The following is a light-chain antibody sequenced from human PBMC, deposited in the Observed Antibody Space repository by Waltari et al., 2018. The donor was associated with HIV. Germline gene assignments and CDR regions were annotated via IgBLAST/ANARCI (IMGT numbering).Light chain of an antibody. CDR1: NNVVGSSNL. CDR2: EVN. CDR3: CSYAGSSTHV. J-gene: IGLJ1*01. V-gene: IGLV2-23*02. Sequence: QSALTKPASVCGSPGQSITLSCTGTNNVVGSSNLVSWYQQHQAKAPQLSIYEVNKRRSGVSMRFSGSKSGNTASLTFSGLQSENDADYYCCSYAGSSTHVFGTGTKVTVL.